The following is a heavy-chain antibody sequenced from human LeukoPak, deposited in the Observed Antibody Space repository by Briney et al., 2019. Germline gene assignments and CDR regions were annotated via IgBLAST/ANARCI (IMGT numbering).Heavy chain of an antibody. J-gene: IGHJ4*02. Sequence: ASVKVSCKASRYTFTGYYMHWVRQAPGQGLEWLGWINPNSGGTNYAQKFQGRVTMTRDTSISTAYMELSRLRSDDTAVYYCARIGYCSSTSCRLFDYWGQGTLVTVSS. CDR2: INPNSGGT. D-gene: IGHD2-2*01. CDR1: RYTFTGYY. CDR3: ARIGYCSSTSCRLFDY. V-gene: IGHV1-2*02.